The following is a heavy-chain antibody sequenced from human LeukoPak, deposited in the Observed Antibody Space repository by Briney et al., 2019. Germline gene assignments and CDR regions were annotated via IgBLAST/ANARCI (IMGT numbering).Heavy chain of an antibody. V-gene: IGHV1-2*02. CDR3: ARDRTGGSKQKRYYGMDV. J-gene: IGHJ6*02. CDR2: INPNSGGT. Sequence: ASVKVSCKASGYTFTGYYVHWVRQAPGQGLEWMGWINPNSGGTNYAQKFQGRVTMTRDTSISTAYMELSRLRSDDTAVYYCARDRTGGSKQKRYYGMDVWGQGTTVTVSS. D-gene: IGHD2-8*02. CDR1: GYTFTGYY.